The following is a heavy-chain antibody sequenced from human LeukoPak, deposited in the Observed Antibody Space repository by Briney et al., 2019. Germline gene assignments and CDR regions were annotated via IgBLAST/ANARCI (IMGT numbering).Heavy chain of an antibody. CDR2: VYSGGST. V-gene: IGHV3-53*01. J-gene: IGHJ4*02. CDR3: ARAVSGSSPSDY. CDR1: GFAVSSNY. Sequence: GGSLRLSCAASGFAVSSNYMSWVRQAPGEGLEWVSVVYSGGSTYYADSVKGRFTISRDNSKNTLYLQMNSLRAEDTAVYYCARAVSGSSPSDYWGQGTLVTVSS. D-gene: IGHD3-16*01.